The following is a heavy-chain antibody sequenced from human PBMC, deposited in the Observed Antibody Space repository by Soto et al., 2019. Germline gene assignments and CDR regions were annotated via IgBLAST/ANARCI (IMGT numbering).Heavy chain of an antibody. CDR2: IRSKANSYAT. D-gene: IGHD3-3*02. Sequence: GGSLRLSCAASGFTFSGSGMHWVRQASGKGLEWVGRIRSKANSYATAYAASVKGRFTISRDDSKNTAYLQMNSLKTEDTAVYYCARSGELDSYYGMDVWGQGTTVTVSS. CDR3: ARSGELDSYYGMDV. V-gene: IGHV3-73*01. CDR1: GFTFSGSG. J-gene: IGHJ6*02.